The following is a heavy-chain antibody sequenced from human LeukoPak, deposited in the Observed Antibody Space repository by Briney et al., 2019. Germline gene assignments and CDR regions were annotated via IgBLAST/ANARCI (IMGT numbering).Heavy chain of an antibody. CDR2: ISWNSGSI. J-gene: IGHJ3*02. V-gene: IGHV3-9*01. D-gene: IGHD3-10*01. CDR3: AKARPVLLWFGESPGAFDI. CDR1: GFTFDDYA. Sequence: PGGSLRLSCAASGFTFDDYAMHWVRQAPGKGLEWVSGISWNSGSIGYADSVKGRFTISRDNAKNSLYLQMNSLRAEDTALYYCAKARPVLLWFGESPGAFDIWGQGTMVTVSS.